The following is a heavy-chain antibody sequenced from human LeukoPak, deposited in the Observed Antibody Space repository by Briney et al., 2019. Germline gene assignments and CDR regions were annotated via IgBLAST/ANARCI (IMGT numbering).Heavy chain of an antibody. CDR1: GFTFSTYA. CDR3: VRGLSGVSSWYFDL. V-gene: IGHV3-23*01. D-gene: IGHD7-27*01. Sequence: GGSLRLSCAASGFTFSTYAMSWVRQAPGKGLEWVSAISGSGGSTYYADSVRGRFTISRDISKNTLYLQMNDLGAEDTALYYCVRGLSGVSSWYFDLWGRGTLVSVSS. J-gene: IGHJ2*01. CDR2: ISGSGGST.